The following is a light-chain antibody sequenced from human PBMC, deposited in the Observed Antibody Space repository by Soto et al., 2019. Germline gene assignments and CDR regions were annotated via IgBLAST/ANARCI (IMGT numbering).Light chain of an antibody. V-gene: IGLV2-8*01. Sequence: QSALTQPPSASGSPGQSVTISCTGTSSDVGDYNFVSWYQQHPGKAPKLLIYEVSKRPSGVPDRFSGSKSVNTASLTVSGLQAEDEAYYYCSSYAGSNTYDVIFGGGTKVTVL. CDR1: SSDVGDYNF. CDR2: EVS. J-gene: IGLJ2*01. CDR3: SSYAGSNTYDVI.